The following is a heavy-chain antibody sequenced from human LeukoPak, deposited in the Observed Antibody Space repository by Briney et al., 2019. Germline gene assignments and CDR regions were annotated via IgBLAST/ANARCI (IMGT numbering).Heavy chain of an antibody. CDR2: TYYRSTWYN. V-gene: IGHV6-1*01. CDR1: GDSVSSNSVT. CDR3: ARRLTQYDCFDP. J-gene: IGHJ5*02. D-gene: IGHD2-2*01. Sequence: SQTLSLTCAISGDSVSSNSVTWNWIRQSPSRGLEWLGRTYYRSTWYNDYAVSVRGRTTVNPDTSKNQFSLHLNSVTPEDTAVYYCARRLTQYDCFDPWGQGILVTVSS.